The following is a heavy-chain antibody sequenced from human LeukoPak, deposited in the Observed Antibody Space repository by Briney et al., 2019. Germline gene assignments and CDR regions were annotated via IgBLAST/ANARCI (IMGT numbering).Heavy chain of an antibody. V-gene: IGHV1-2*04. CDR2: INPNSGGT. CDR3: ARATCSGGSCYYYFDY. J-gene: IGHJ4*02. D-gene: IGHD2-15*01. CDR1: GYTFTGYY. Sequence: PSASVKVSCKASGYTFTGYYMHWVRQAPGQGLEWMGWINPNSGGTNYAQKFQGWVTMTRDTSISTAYMELSRLRSGDTAVYYCARATCSGGSCYYYFDYWGQGTLVTVSS.